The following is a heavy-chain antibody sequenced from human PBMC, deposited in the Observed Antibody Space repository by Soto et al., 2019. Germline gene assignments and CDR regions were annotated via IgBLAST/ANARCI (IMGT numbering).Heavy chain of an antibody. CDR1: GLTFRSYW. J-gene: IGHJ1*01. V-gene: IGHV3-74*01. D-gene: IGHD3-10*01. Sequence: PGGSLRLSCAASGLTFRSYWMDWVRQTPGKGPVWVARIKNDGSWTGYADSVKGRFTISTDNAKKTLSLQMNSLTIEDTAVYYCGSLSAIGAYWGQGTLVIVSS. CDR2: IKNDGSWT. CDR3: GSLSAIGAY.